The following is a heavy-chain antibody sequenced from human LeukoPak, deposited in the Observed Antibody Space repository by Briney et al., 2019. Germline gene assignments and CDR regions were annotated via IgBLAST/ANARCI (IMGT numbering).Heavy chain of an antibody. CDR2: ISSSSSTI. CDR1: RFTFSSYS. CDR3: ARSGSSTSHNKLPYYYYYMDV. D-gene: IGHD2-2*01. Sequence: GGSLRLSCAASRFTFSSYSMNWVRQAPGKGLEWVSYISSSSSTIYYADSVKGRFTISRDNAKNSLYLQMNSLRAEDTAVYYCARSGSSTSHNKLPYYYYYMDVWGKGTTVTVSS. J-gene: IGHJ6*03. V-gene: IGHV3-48*01.